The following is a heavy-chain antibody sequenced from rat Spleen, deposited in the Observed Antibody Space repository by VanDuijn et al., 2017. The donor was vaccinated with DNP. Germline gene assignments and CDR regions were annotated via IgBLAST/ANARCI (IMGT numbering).Heavy chain of an antibody. Sequence: EVQLMESGGDLVQPGRSLKLFCAASGFTFSDYYMAWIRQAPTKGLEWVAYIRYDGSRTHYRDSVKGRFTISRDNAKSTLFLQIDSLRSEDTATYFCATHLHTYVGSYFDYWGHGVMVTVSS. CDR2: IRYDGSRT. V-gene: IGHV5-7*01. D-gene: IGHD2-1*01. J-gene: IGHJ2*01. CDR1: GFTFSDYY. CDR3: ATHLHTYVGSYFDY.